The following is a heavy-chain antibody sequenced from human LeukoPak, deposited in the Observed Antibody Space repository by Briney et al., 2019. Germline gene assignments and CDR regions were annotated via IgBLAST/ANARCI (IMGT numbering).Heavy chain of an antibody. CDR2: IIPIFGTA. CDR3: ASAPGPSGWYIFDP. CDR1: GGTFSSYA. D-gene: IGHD6-19*01. Sequence: GASVKVSCKASGGTFSSYAISWVRQAPGQGLEWMGGIIPIFGTANYAQKFQGRVTITADESTGTAYMELSSLRSEDTAVYYCASAPGPSGWYIFDPWGQGTLVTVSS. J-gene: IGHJ5*02. V-gene: IGHV1-69*13.